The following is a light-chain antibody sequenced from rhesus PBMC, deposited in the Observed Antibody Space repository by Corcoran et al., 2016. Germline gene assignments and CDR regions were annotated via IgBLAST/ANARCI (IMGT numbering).Light chain of an antibody. J-gene: IGKJ2*01. V-gene: IGKV1-74*01. CDR3: QHSYGTPYS. CDR2: KAS. Sequence: DIQMTQSPSSLSASVGDRVTITCRASENVNNYLHWYQQKQGKAPKLLIYKASTLESGVPSRFSGSGAGTDFTLTISSLQPEDFATYYCQHSYGTPYSFGQGTKVEIK. CDR1: ENVNNY.